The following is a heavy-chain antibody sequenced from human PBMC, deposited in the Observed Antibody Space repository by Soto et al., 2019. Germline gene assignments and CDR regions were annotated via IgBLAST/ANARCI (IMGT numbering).Heavy chain of an antibody. V-gene: IGHV4-59*08. CDR3: ARSDHYYYDSSGYWDY. D-gene: IGHD3-22*01. CDR1: GGSISSYY. CDR2: IYYSGST. J-gene: IGHJ4*02. Sequence: SETLSLTCTVSGGSISSYYWSWIRQPPGKGLEWIGYIYYSGSTNYNPSLKSRLTISVDTSKNQFSLKLSSVTAADTAVFYCARSDHYYYDSSGYWDYWGQGTLVTVSS.